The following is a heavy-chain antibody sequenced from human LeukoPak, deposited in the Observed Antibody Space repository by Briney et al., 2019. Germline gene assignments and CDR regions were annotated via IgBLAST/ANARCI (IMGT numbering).Heavy chain of an antibody. D-gene: IGHD3-10*01. Sequence: ASVKVSCKASGGTFSSYAISWVRQAPGQGLEWMGWISAYNGNTNYAQKLQGRVTMTTDTSTSTVYMDLTSLRSEDTAIYYCARAHFSAYNGSEWGQGTLVTVSS. CDR2: ISAYNGNT. J-gene: IGHJ4*02. CDR1: GGTFSSYA. V-gene: IGHV1-18*01. CDR3: ARAHFSAYNGSE.